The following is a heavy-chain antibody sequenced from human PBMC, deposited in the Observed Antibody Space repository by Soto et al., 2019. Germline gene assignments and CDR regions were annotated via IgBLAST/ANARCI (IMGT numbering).Heavy chain of an antibody. CDR1: GGSISSGGYS. D-gene: IGHD2-2*02. V-gene: IGHV4-61*08. CDR2: MYYSGNT. Sequence: SETLSLTCAVSGGSISSGGYSWSWIRQPPGKGLEWIGYMYYSGNTNYNPSLRSRVSISIDMSKNQFSLILPSMTAADTAVYYCARGGLISHTPFFDIWGQGAPVTVSS. J-gene: IGHJ4*02. CDR3: ARGGLISHTPFFDI.